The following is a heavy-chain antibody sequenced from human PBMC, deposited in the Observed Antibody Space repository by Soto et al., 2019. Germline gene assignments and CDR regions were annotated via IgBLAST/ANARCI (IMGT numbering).Heavy chain of an antibody. J-gene: IGHJ4*02. CDR1: GFTFDDYT. Sequence: GGSLRLSCAASGFTFDDYTVHWVRQAPGKGLEWVSLISWDGGSTYYADSVKGRFTISRDNSKNSLYLQMNSLRTEDTTLYYCAKDGNYYGSHFDYWGQGTLVTSPQ. CDR2: ISWDGGST. V-gene: IGHV3-43*01. D-gene: IGHD3-10*01. CDR3: AKDGNYYGSHFDY.